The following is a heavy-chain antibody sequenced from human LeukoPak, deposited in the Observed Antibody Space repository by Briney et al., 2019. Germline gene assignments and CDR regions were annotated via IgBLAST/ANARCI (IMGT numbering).Heavy chain of an antibody. CDR2: ISVYSGNT. Sequence: ASVKVSCKASGYIFTSYGISWVRQAPRQGLEWMGWISVYSGNTNYVQKFQDRVTMTTDTSTSTAYMELRSLRSDDTAVYYCARVQPHRIYYDDSDYPTRNDYWGQGTLVTVSS. D-gene: IGHD3-22*01. CDR1: GYIFTSYG. CDR3: ARVQPHRIYYDDSDYPTRNDY. V-gene: IGHV1-18*01. J-gene: IGHJ4*02.